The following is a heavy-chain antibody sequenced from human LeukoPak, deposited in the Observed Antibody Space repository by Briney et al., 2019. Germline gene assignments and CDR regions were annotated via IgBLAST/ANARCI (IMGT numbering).Heavy chain of an antibody. V-gene: IGHV1-8*01. J-gene: IGHJ4*02. D-gene: IGHD2-8*01. Sequence: ALVKVSCKASGYTFTSLDINWMRQTTGQGLEWLGWMSPRNGNTGYAQEFQGRVTMTGDTSKTTAYLELSSLTSDDTAIYYCARGVDAGVDYWGQGTLITVSS. CDR3: ARGVDAGVDY. CDR1: GYTFTSLD. CDR2: MSPRNGNT.